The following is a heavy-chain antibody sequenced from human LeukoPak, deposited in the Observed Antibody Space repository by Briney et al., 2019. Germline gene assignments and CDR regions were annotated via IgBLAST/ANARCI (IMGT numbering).Heavy chain of an antibody. V-gene: IGHV3-7*04. J-gene: IGHJ4*02. CDR2: INQGGGGT. Sequence: GGSLKLSCAASGFTFSNFWMSWVRQAPGKGLEWVANINQGGGGTYYVDAVKGRFTISRDNAENSLYLQMNSLGAEDTAVYYCARGYNYGLDYWGQGTLVTVSS. D-gene: IGHD5-18*01. CDR3: ARGYNYGLDY. CDR1: GFTFSNFW.